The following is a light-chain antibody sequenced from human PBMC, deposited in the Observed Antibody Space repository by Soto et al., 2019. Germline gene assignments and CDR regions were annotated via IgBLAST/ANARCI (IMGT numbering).Light chain of an antibody. CDR2: AAA. CDR1: QGISSW. CDR3: QQANSLTIT. Sequence: DLQMTQSPSYVSASVGDRFAITCRASQGISSWLAWYQQKPGKAPKXXIYAAASLQSGVPSRFRGSGYGTHFTLTITSLKHEDFATYDGQQANSLTITFGQGTRLEIK. V-gene: IGKV1-12*01. J-gene: IGKJ5*01.